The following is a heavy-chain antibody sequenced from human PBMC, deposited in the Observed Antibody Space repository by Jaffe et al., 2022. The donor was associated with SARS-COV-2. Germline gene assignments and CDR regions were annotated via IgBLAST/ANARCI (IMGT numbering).Heavy chain of an antibody. CDR3: AKSGANFFQTPSFDY. J-gene: IGHJ4*02. CDR2: IGGSGGST. D-gene: IGHD2-2*01. V-gene: IGHV3-23*01. CDR1: GFTFNDYS. Sequence: EVHLLESGGGLVQPGGSLRLSCAASGFTFNDYSMSWVRQAPGKGLEWVSSIGGSGGSTNYAESVRGRFAISRDNSEKTLFLHMNSLRVEDTAIYFCAKSGANFFQTPSFDYWGRGTLVSVSS.